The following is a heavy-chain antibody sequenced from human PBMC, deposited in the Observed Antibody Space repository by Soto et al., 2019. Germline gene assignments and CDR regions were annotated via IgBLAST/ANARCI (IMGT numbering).Heavy chain of an antibody. J-gene: IGHJ4*02. CDR2: IHHSGRT. CDR3: ARYDYGSGDDYNIDY. D-gene: IGHD3-10*01. CDR1: GASIISMNW. V-gene: IGHV4-4*02. Sequence: QVQLQESGPGLVKPSGTLSLTCAVSGASIISMNWWSWVRQPPGKGLEWSGEIHHSGRTNYNPSLMSRVTISADKSKNQFSLKLTSVTAADTAVYYCARYDYGSGDDYNIDYWGQGTLVTVSS.